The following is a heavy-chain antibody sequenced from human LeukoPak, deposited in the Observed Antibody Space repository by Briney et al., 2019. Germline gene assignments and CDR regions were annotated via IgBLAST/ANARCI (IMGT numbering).Heavy chain of an antibody. CDR3: AGDSGGHYDNLLSFDY. Sequence: SGGSLRLSCAASGFIFSSYAMSWVRQAPGKGLEWVSTISGSGGSTYYADSVKGRFTISRDNSKSTVYLQMNSLRVEDTAVYYCAGDSGGHYDNLLSFDYWGQGTLVTVSS. V-gene: IGHV3-23*01. J-gene: IGHJ4*02. CDR2: ISGSGGST. D-gene: IGHD3-22*01. CDR1: GFIFSSYA.